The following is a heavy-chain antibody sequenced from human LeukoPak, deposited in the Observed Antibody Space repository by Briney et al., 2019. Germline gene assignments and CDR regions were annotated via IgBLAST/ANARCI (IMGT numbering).Heavy chain of an antibody. J-gene: IGHJ4*02. CDR2: IYYSGST. CDR1: GGSISSYY. D-gene: IGHD2-2*01. Sequence: SETPSLTCTVSGGSISSYYWSWIRQPPGKGLEWIGYIYYSGSTNYNPSLKSRVTISVDTSKNQFSLKLSSVTAADTAVYYCARTSSTSLFDYWGQGTLVTVSS. V-gene: IGHV4-59*01. CDR3: ARTSSTSLFDY.